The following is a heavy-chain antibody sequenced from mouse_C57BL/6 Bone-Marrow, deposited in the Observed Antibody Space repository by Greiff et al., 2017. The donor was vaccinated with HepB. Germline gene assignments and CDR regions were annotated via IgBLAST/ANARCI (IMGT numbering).Heavy chain of an antibody. J-gene: IGHJ2*01. V-gene: IGHV1-19*01. D-gene: IGHD1-1*01. Sequence: EVQLQQSGPVLVKPGASVKISCKASGYTFTDYYMNWVKQSHGKSLEWIGVINPYNGGTSYNQKFKGKATLTVDKSSSTAYMELNSLTSEDSAVYYCASREGGFYYGSSYGYWGQGTTLTVSS. CDR1: GYTFTDYY. CDR2: INPYNGGT. CDR3: ASREGGFYYGSSYGY.